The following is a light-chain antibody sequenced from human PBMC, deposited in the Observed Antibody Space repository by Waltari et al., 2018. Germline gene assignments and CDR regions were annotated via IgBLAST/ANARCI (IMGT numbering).Light chain of an antibody. CDR3: AAWDDSLNGVF. CDR1: GSNIASYT. CDR2: SDN. Sequence: QSLLTQPPSASGTPGQTVTISCSGTGSNIASYTVHWYQHLPRAAPKLLIYSDNQRPSGVPDRFSGSKFGTSASLAISGLQSEDEADYFCAAWDDSLNGVFFGGGTRLTVL. V-gene: IGLV1-44*01. J-gene: IGLJ2*01.